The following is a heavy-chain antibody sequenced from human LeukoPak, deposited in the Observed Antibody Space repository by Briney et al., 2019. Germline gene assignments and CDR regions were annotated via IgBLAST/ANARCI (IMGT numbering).Heavy chain of an antibody. CDR3: VKVAKYYYGSETYYFFEH. CDR2: INSDGSST. D-gene: IGHD3-10*01. V-gene: IGHV3-74*01. J-gene: IGHJ4*02. Sequence: PGGSLRLSCAASGFTFNSYWMHWVRQAPGKGLVWVSRINSDGSSTSYADSVKGRFTISRDNAKNSLDLQMNSLRVEDTAIYYCVKVAKYYYGSETYYFFEHWGQGTPVTASS. CDR1: GFTFNSYW.